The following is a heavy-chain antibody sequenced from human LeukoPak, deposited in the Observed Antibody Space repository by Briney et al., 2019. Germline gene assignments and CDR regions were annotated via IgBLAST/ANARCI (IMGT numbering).Heavy chain of an antibody. J-gene: IGHJ5*02. CDR2: IYYSGST. CDR3: ARLPEWELSNWFDP. D-gene: IGHD1-26*01. CDR1: GGSISSSSYY. V-gene: IGHV4-39*01. Sequence: SETLSLTCTVSGGSISSSSYYWGWIRQPPGKGLEWIGSIYYSGSTYYNPSLKSRVTISVDTSKNQFSLKLSSVTAADTAVYYCARLPEWELSNWFDPWGQGTLATVSS.